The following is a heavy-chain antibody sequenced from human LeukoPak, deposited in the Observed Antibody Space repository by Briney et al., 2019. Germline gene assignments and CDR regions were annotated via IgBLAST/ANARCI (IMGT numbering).Heavy chain of an antibody. CDR2: IYYSGST. D-gene: IGHD2-15*01. J-gene: IGHJ5*02. CDR3: ARVLSLGGYCSGGSCFLFDP. V-gene: IGHV4-61*01. CDR1: GDSVTSDNFY. Sequence: SETLSLTCNVSGDSVTSDNFYWAWIRQPPGKGLEWIGYIYYSGSTNYNPSLKSRVTISVDTSKNQFSLKLSSVTAADTAVYYCARVLSLGGYCSGGSCFLFDPWGQGTLVTVSS.